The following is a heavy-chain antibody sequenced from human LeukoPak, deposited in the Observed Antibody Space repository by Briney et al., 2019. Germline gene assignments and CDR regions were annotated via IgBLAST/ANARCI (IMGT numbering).Heavy chain of an antibody. D-gene: IGHD3-10*01. Sequence: SQTLSLTCTVSGGSISSSSAYWGWIRQPPGKGLEWIGSIYYSKNTYYNPSLKSRVTISADTSKNQFSLKLSSVTAADTAVYYCARDDYYGSRWGQGTLVTVSS. CDR3: ARDDYYGSR. J-gene: IGHJ4*02. V-gene: IGHV4-39*07. CDR1: GGSISSSSAY. CDR2: IYYSKNT.